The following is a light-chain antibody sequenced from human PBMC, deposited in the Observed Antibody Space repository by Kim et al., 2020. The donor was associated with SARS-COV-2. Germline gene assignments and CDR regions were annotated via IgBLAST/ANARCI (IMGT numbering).Light chain of an antibody. Sequence: PRQSITISCTGTSSDVWSYNLVSWYQQHPGKAPKFMIYEGSKRPSGVSNRFSGSKSGNTASLTISGLQAEDEADYYCCSYAGSSWVFGGGTQLTVL. V-gene: IGLV2-23*01. CDR1: SSDVWSYNL. CDR3: CSYAGSSWV. J-gene: IGLJ2*01. CDR2: EGS.